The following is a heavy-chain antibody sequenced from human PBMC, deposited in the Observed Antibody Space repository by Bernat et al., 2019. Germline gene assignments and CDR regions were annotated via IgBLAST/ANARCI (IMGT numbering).Heavy chain of an antibody. Sequence: QVQLVQSGAEVKKPGASVKVSCKASGYTFTSYAMHWVRQAPGQRLEWMGWINAGNGNTKYSQKSQGRVTITTDTSASTAYMELSSLRSEDTAVYYCARAQWLVTGAFDIWGQGTMVTVSS. V-gene: IGHV1-3*01. CDR3: ARAQWLVTGAFDI. CDR2: INAGNGNT. CDR1: GYTFTSYA. D-gene: IGHD6-19*01. J-gene: IGHJ3*02.